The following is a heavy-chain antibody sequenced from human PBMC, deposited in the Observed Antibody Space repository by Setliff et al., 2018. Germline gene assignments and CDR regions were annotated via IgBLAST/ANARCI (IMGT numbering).Heavy chain of an antibody. J-gene: IGHJ6*03. Sequence: SETLSLTCAVSGVSVNSLTWWSWVRQSPGKGLEWIGHIYHDGDTYYNASLKSRLTISVDTSKNQFSLKLRSVTAADTAVYYCARMSGFQYIDVWDKGTTVTVSS. V-gene: IGHV4-4*02. CDR2: IYHDGDT. CDR3: ARMSGFQYIDV. CDR1: GVSVNSLTW. D-gene: IGHD3-3*01.